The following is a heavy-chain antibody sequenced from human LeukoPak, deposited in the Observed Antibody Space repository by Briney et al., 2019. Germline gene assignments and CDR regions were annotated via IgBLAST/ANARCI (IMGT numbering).Heavy chain of an antibody. CDR2: ISGGGDTT. Sequence: GGSLRLSCSSSGFSFSSYTMTWVRKAPGKGPEWVSIISGGGDTTFYTDSVKGRFTISIDNSKNTLYLQMKTLKAEDTAVYYCARDLHPRLAGFFDYWGQGTLVTVSS. CDR3: ARDLHPRLAGFFDY. J-gene: IGHJ4*02. V-gene: IGHV3-23*01. D-gene: IGHD3-3*02. CDR1: GFSFSSYT.